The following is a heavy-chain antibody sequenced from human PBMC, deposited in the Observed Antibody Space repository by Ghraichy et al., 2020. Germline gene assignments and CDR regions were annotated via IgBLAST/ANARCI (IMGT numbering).Heavy chain of an antibody. V-gene: IGHV4-39*01. J-gene: IGHJ4*02. CDR1: GGSISSSSYY. CDR2: IYYSGST. CDR3: ARSARGYFDY. Sequence: ETLSLTCTVSGGSISSSSYYWGWIRQPPGKGLEWIGSIYYSGSTYYNPSLKSRVTISVDTSKNQFSLKLSSVTAADTAVYYCARSARGYFDYWGQGTLVTVSS.